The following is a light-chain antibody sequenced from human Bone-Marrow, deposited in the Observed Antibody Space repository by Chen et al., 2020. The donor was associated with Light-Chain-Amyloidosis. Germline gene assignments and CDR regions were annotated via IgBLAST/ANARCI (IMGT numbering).Light chain of an antibody. J-gene: IGKJ3*01. CDR1: QSINNY. CDR2: AAS. CDR3: QQGYSKPFT. V-gene: IGKV1-39*01. Sequence: DIQMTQSPSSLSASVGGRVTITCRSSQSINNYLHWFQQKPGKAPKLLIFAASNLQSGVPSRFSGSGSGTAFTLTISSLQPEDCASDYCQQGYSKPFTFGPGTKVDFK.